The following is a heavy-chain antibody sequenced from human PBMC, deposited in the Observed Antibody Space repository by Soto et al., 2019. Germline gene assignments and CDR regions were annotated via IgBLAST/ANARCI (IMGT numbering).Heavy chain of an antibody. CDR1: GGSFSGYY. D-gene: IGHD4-17*01. CDR3: GRIFSVRYGDYAGAGNWFDP. Sequence: SETLSLTCAVYGGSFSGYYWSWIRQPPGKGLEWIGEINHSGSTNYNPSLKSRVTISVDTSKNQFSLKLSSVTAADTAVYYCGRIFSVRYGDYAGAGNWFDPWGQGTLVTVSS. CDR2: INHSGST. V-gene: IGHV4-34*01. J-gene: IGHJ5*02.